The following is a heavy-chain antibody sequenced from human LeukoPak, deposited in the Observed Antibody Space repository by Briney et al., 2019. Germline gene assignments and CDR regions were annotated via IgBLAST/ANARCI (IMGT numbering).Heavy chain of an antibody. V-gene: IGHV1-8*03. D-gene: IGHD1-26*01. Sequence: ASVKVSCKASGYTFTSYDINWVRQASGQGLEWMGWMNPNTGNTGYAQKFQGRVTITRNTSISTVYMELSSLRSEDTAVYYCARGVGATISYYHYYIDVWGKGTTVTVSS. CDR2: MNPNTGNT. J-gene: IGHJ6*03. CDR1: GYTFTSYD. CDR3: ARGVGATISYYHYYIDV.